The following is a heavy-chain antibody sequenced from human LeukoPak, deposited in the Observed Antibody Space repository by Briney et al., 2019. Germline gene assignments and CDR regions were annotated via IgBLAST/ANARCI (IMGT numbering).Heavy chain of an antibody. CDR3: ARDPFWNGDAFDV. V-gene: IGHV1-2*02. CDR1: GSTLTDYY. J-gene: IGHJ3*01. Sequence: ASVRVSCKASGSTLTDYYMHWVRQAPGQGLEWMGWINPNSGGTNYAQKFQCRVTMTRDTSISTAYMELSRLGSDDTAVYYCARDPFWNGDAFDVWGQGTMVTVSS. CDR2: INPNSGGT. D-gene: IGHD3-3*01.